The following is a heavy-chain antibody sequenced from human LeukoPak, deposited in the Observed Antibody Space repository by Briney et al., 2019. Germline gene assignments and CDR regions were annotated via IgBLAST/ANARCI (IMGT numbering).Heavy chain of an antibody. CDR3: ARDGGGNWFDP. V-gene: IGHV4-38-2*02. D-gene: IGHD3-16*01. J-gene: IGHJ5*02. Sequence: SETLSLTCTVSGYSIGSGYYWGWIRQPPGKGLEWIGGIYHSGSTYYNPSLKSRVTISVDTSKNQFSLKLSSVTAADTAVYYCARDGGGNWFDPWGQGTLVTVSS. CDR1: GYSIGSGYY. CDR2: IYHSGST.